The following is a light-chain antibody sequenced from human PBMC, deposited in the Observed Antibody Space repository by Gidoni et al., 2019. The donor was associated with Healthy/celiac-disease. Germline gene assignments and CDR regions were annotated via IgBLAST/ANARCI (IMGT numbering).Light chain of an antibody. CDR1: QSISSY. CDR3: QQNYTYRT. J-gene: IGKJ3*01. Sequence: DIQMTQSPSSLSASVGDRVTITCRASQSISSYLNWYQQKPGKAPKLLIYAASSLQSGVPSRFSGSGSGTDFTLTISSLQPEDFATYCCQQNYTYRTFGPGTKVEIK. CDR2: AAS. V-gene: IGKV1-39*01.